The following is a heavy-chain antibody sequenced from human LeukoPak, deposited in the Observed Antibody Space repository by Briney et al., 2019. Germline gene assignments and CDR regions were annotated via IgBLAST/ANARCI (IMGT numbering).Heavy chain of an antibody. CDR3: AKGGYSSGWPGHDYFDY. CDR1: GFTFSSYG. V-gene: IGHV3-23*01. Sequence: GGSLRLSCAASGFTFSSYGMSWVRQAPGKGLEWVSAISGSGGSTYYADSVKGRFTISRDNSKNTLYLQMNSLRAEDTAVYYCAKGGYSSGWPGHDYFDYWGQGTLVTVSS. D-gene: IGHD6-19*01. CDR2: ISGSGGST. J-gene: IGHJ4*02.